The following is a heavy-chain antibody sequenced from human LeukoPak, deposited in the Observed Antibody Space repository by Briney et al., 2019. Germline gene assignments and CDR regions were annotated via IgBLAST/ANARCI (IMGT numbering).Heavy chain of an antibody. J-gene: IGHJ5*02. CDR2: IYYSGSA. V-gene: IGHV4-39*01. D-gene: IGHD1-26*01. Sequence: SETLSLTCTVSGGSIISSAYSWGWIRQPLGKGLEYIGNIYYSGSAYYNPSLKSRVTLSVDTSNNQFSLRLTSVTAADTAVYYCATLAGESWGQGTLVTVSS. CDR3: ATLAGES. CDR1: GGSIISSAYS.